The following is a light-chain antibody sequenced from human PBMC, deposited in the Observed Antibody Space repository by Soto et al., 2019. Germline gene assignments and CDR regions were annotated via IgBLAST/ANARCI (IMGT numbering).Light chain of an antibody. J-gene: IGKJ4*02. CDR2: GAP. V-gene: IGKV3-15*01. CDR1: QRVNNY. CDR3: QQNYIWPWT. Sequence: EVQMTQSPTTLSASLGERANLTCRASQRVNNYLDWYQQKPGEAPKLLIYGAPTWHIGIPSRFGGSGSGTVFTLAISGLQSEDFAVYYCQQNYIWPWTFGGGTKVDIK.